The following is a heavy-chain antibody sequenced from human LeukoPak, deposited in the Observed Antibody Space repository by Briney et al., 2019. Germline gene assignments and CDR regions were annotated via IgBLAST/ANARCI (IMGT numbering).Heavy chain of an antibody. CDR3: ARGGSSSWFPFDY. CDR2: IYYSGST. V-gene: IGHV4-39*07. D-gene: IGHD6-13*01. Sequence: PSETLSLTCTVSGGSISSSSYYWGWIRQPPGKGLEWIGSIYYSGSTYYNPSLKSRVTISVDTSKNQFSLKLSSVTAADTAVYYCARGGSSSWFPFDYWGQGTLVTVSS. CDR1: GGSISSSSYY. J-gene: IGHJ4*02.